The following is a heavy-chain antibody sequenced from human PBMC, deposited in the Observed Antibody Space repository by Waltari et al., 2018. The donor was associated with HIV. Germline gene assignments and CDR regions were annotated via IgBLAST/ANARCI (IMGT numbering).Heavy chain of an antibody. D-gene: IGHD5-18*01. CDR2: INSDGSIT. CDR3: AKGGTSGYTFGFGR. J-gene: IGHJ1*01. CDR1: GFTFSSYW. V-gene: IGHV3-74*01. Sequence: EVQLVESGGGLVQPGGSLRLSCAASGFTFSSYWMHWVRQAPGKGLVWVSRINSDGSITSHADAVKGRFTISRDNARNTLYLQMNSLGAEATAMYYWAKGGTSGYTFGFGRWGQGTLVTVSS.